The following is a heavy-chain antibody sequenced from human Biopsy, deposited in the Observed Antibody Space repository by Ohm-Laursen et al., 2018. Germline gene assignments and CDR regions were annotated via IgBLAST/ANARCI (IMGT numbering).Heavy chain of an antibody. V-gene: IGHV1-2*02. CDR2: INPNSGNA. CDR3: ARVPAYPSIDGYYGLDL. D-gene: IGHD3-9*01. Sequence: ASVKVSCKASGYTFAGYYLHWVRQAPGHGLEWMGWINPNSGNANYAQSFQGRLAVTRDTSISTAYMELTSLTFDDTAIYYCARVPAYPSIDGYYGLDLWGQGTTVIVSS. J-gene: IGHJ6*02. CDR1: GYTFAGYY.